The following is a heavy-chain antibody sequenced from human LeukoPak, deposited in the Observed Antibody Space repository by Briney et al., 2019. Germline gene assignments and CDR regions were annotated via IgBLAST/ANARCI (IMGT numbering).Heavy chain of an antibody. V-gene: IGHV3-23*01. Sequence: GSLRHSCAAPRVSPTGYAISSVPEALGEGVWWGSALCGRGGSTYSADSVKGRFTISRDNSQNTLYLQMNSLRAEDTAVYYCAKHRGYSYAGGYWYFDLWGRGTLVTVSS. J-gene: IGHJ2*01. D-gene: IGHD5-18*01. CDR3: AKHRGYSYAGGYWYFDL. CDR1: RVSPTGYA. CDR2: LCGRGGST.